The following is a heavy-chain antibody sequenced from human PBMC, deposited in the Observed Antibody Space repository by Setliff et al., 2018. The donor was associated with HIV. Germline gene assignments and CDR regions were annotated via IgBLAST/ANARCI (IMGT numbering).Heavy chain of an antibody. CDR1: GGSISSYY. V-gene: IGHV4-59*01. Sequence: PSETLFLTCTVSGGSISSYYWSWIRQPPGKGLEWIGYIYYSGSTNYNPSLKSRVTISVDTSKNQFSLKLSSVTAADTAVYYCASMAVAGDFDYWGQGTLVTVSS. CDR2: IYYSGST. CDR3: ASMAVAGDFDY. J-gene: IGHJ4*02. D-gene: IGHD6-19*01.